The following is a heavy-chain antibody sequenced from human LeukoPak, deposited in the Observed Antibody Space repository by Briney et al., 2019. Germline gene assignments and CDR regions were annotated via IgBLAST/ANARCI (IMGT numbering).Heavy chain of an antibody. CDR1: GDSVSSNSAA. J-gene: IGHJ3*02. CDR2: TYFRSQWSD. Sequence: SQTLSLTCAISGDSVSSNSAAWNWIRQSPSRGLEWLGRTYFRSQWSDDYAVSVKSRIPINPDTSKNQFSLQLNSVTPDDTAVYYCAREVASSYAFDIWGQGTMVTVSS. CDR3: AREVASSYAFDI. V-gene: IGHV6-1*01.